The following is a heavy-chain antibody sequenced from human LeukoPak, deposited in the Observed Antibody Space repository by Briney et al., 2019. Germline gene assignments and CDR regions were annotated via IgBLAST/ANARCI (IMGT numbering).Heavy chain of an antibody. Sequence: SVKVSCKASGGTFSSYAISWVRQAPGQGLEWMGGIIPIFGTANYAQKFQGRVTITADKSTSTAYMELSSLRSEDTAVYYCARGWTSGVYYYYYMDVWGKGTTVTISS. CDR3: ARGWTSGVYYYYYMDV. D-gene: IGHD1-1*01. J-gene: IGHJ6*03. CDR1: GGTFSSYA. CDR2: IIPIFGTA. V-gene: IGHV1-69*06.